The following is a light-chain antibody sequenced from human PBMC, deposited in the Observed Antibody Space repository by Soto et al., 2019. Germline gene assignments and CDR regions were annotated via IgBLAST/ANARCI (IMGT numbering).Light chain of an antibody. CDR2: WGS. CDR3: MQALQTPYA. J-gene: IGKJ2*01. V-gene: IGKV2-28*01. CDR1: QSLLHSNGYKY. Sequence: DIVVTQSPLSLPVTPGEPASISCRSSQSLLHSNGYKYLDWYLQKPGQSPQLLIYWGSNRASGVPDRFSGSGSGTDFTLKISRVEAEDVGVYYCMQALQTPYAFGQGTKLEIK.